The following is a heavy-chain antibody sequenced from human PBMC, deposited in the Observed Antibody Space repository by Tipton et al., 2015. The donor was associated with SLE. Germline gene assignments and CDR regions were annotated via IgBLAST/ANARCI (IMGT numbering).Heavy chain of an antibody. CDR3: ARESFTNDFYYYMDV. V-gene: IGHV4-59*01. D-gene: IGHD2-8*01. CDR2: IYNGGRT. J-gene: IGHJ6*03. CDR1: GGSISNYY. Sequence: LRLSCTVSGGSISNYYWSWVRQPPGKGLEWIGFIYNGGRTRYNPSLESRVTISVDTSKNQFSLQLTSVTAADTAIYYCARESFTNDFYYYMDVWGKGTTVTVSS.